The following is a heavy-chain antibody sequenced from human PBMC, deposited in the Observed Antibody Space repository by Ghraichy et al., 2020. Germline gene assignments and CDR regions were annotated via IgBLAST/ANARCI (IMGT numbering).Heavy chain of an antibody. V-gene: IGHV3-23*01. CDR2: ISGSADRT. CDR1: GFTFSTYA. J-gene: IGHJ4*02. D-gene: IGHD3-10*01. CDR3: AKRGPEKFGELHSFDY. Sequence: GGSLRLSCATSGFTFSTYAMSWIRQAPGKGLEWVSAISGSADRTFYRDSVKGRFTISRDNSKNTLYLHLNSLTHEDTAVYYCAKRGPEKFGELHSFDYWGQGTLVTVSS.